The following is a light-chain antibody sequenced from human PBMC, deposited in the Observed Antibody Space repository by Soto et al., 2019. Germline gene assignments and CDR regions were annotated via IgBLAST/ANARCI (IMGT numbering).Light chain of an antibody. CDR2: LNGDGSH. CDR3: QTWGTGIQV. CDR1: SGHSSYA. V-gene: IGLV4-69*01. J-gene: IGLJ2*01. Sequence: QLVLTQPPSASASLGASVKLTCTLSSGHSSYAIAWHQQQPEKGPRYLMKLNGDGSHSKGDGIPDRFSGSSSGAERYLTISSLQSEDEADYYCQTWGTGIQVFGGGTKLTVL.